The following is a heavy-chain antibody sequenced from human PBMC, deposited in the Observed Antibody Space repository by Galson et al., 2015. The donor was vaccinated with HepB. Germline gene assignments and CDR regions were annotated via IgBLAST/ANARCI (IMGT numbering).Heavy chain of an antibody. CDR3: VRPHCTNNACL. Sequence: SLRLSCAVSGSTFGDYAMNWFRQAPGKGLEWIGFIRSKSYGGTTEYAASVRGRFTISRDDSKSFAYLQMNSLKIEDTGVYYCVRPHCTNNACLWGQGTLVTVSS. CDR2: IRSKSYGGTT. CDR1: GSTFGDYA. D-gene: IGHD2-8*01. V-gene: IGHV3-49*03. J-gene: IGHJ4*02.